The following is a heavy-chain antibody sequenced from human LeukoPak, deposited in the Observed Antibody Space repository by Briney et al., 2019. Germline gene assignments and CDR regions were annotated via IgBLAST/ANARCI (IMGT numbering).Heavy chain of an antibody. CDR1: GFTFSSYA. V-gene: IGHV3-23*01. Sequence: NPGGSLRLSCAASGFTFSSYAMSWVRQAPGKGLEWVSAISGSGGSTYYADSVKGRFTISRDNSKNTLYLQMNSLRAEDTAVYYCASTYYDFWSGYYPAHLYYYYMDVWGKGTTVTVSS. CDR2: ISGSGGST. D-gene: IGHD3-3*01. J-gene: IGHJ6*03. CDR3: ASTYYDFWSGYYPAHLYYYYMDV.